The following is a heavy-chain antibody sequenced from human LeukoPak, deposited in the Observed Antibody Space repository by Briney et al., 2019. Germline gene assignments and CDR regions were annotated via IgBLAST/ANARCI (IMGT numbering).Heavy chain of an antibody. D-gene: IGHD3-10*01. CDR2: ISSSSSYI. J-gene: IGHJ4*02. Sequence: GGSLRLSCAASGFTFSSYGMHWVRQAPGKGLEWVSSISSSSSYIYYADSVKGRFTISRDNAKNSLYLQMNSLRAEDTAVYYCASSGGYYEITATDYWGQGTLVTVSS. CDR3: ASSGGYYEITATDY. V-gene: IGHV3-21*01. CDR1: GFTFSSYG.